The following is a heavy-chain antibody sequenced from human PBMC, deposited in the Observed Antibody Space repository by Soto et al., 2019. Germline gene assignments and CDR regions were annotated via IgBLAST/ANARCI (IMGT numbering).Heavy chain of an antibody. J-gene: IGHJ6*02. CDR3: AKGRGGAYYYYGLDV. Sequence: EVQLLESGGGLVQPGESLTLSCAASGFTFNTYAMTWARRAPGKGLEWVSAISGSGATTYVADSVKGRFTISRDNSKDTLYLQMNSLRAEDTAIYSCAKGRGGAYYYYGLDVWGQGTTVTVSS. D-gene: IGHD3-10*01. V-gene: IGHV3-23*01. CDR1: GFTFNTYA. CDR2: ISGSGATT.